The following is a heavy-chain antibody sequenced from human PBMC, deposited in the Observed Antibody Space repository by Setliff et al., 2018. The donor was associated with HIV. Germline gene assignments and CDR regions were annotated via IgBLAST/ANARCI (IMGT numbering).Heavy chain of an antibody. CDR3: ARDLYPGIAVAGTVGY. CDR1: GYSFTSSG. V-gene: IGHV7-4-1*02. J-gene: IGHJ4*02. CDR2: INTNTGNP. Sequence: ASVKVSCKASGYSFTSSGVSWVRQAPGQGLEWMGWINTNTGNPTYAQGFTGRFVFSLDTSVSTAYLQISSLKAEDTAVYYCARDLYPGIAVAGTVGYWGQGTLVTVSS. D-gene: IGHD6-19*01.